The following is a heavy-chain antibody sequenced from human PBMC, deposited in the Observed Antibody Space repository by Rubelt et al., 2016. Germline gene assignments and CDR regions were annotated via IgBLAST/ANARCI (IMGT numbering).Heavy chain of an antibody. CDR2: TSGSGDSR. V-gene: IGHV3-23*04. J-gene: IGHJ4*02. Sequence: VQLVESGGGVVQPGRSLRLSCAASGFTFNSFAMHWVRQAPGKGLEWVSITSGSGDSRYYADSVRGRFHISRDNSKNKLYLQWNSLVAEDTAVYYCAKDHDSGSYYKSFDYWGQGTLVTVSS. CDR3: AKDHDSGSYYKSFDY. CDR1: GFTFNSFA. D-gene: IGHD1-26*01.